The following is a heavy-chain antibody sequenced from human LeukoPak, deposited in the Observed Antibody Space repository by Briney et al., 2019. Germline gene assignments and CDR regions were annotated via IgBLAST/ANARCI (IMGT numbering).Heavy chain of an antibody. Sequence: ASVKVSCKASGGTFSSYAISWVRQAPGQGLEWMGWISAYNGNTNYAQKLQGRVTMTTDTSTSTAYMELRSLRSDDTAVYYCARGNPYYYDSRHYFDYWGQGTLVTVSS. CDR3: ARGNPYYYDSRHYFDY. D-gene: IGHD3-22*01. J-gene: IGHJ4*02. CDR1: GGTFSSYA. CDR2: ISAYNGNT. V-gene: IGHV1-18*01.